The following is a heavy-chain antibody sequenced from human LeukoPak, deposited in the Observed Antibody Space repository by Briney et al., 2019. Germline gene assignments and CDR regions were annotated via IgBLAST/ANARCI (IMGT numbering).Heavy chain of an antibody. V-gene: IGHV3-23*01. J-gene: IGHJ3*02. CDR3: AKDLEDYYDSSGYEPVLFDI. D-gene: IGHD3-22*01. CDR2: ISGSGGST. Sequence: GGSLRLSCAASGFTFSSYAMSWVRQAPGKGLEGVSAISGSGGSTYYADSVKGRFTISRDNSKNTLYLQMNSLRAEDTAVYYCAKDLEDYYDSSGYEPVLFDIWGQGTMVTVSS. CDR1: GFTFSSYA.